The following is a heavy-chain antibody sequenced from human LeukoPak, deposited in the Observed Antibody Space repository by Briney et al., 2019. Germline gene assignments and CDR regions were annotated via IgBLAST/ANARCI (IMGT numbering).Heavy chain of an antibody. V-gene: IGHV3-9*01. CDR3: ASSLSGWCLH. Sequence: GGSLRLSCAASGFTFDDYAMHWVRNAPGKGLEWVSGMSWNSGSIGYADSVKGRFPISRDNAKNSLYRQMNGLRAEDTALYYCASSLSGWCLHWGQGNLVTVSP. J-gene: IGHJ1*01. CDR2: MSWNSGSI. D-gene: IGHD6-19*01. CDR1: GFTFDDYA.